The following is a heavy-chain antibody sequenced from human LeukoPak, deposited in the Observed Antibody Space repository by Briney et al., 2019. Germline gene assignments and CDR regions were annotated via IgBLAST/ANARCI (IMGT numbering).Heavy chain of an antibody. J-gene: IGHJ4*01. CDR3: ARGKPQTPMIVVVVELDY. D-gene: IGHD3-22*01. Sequence: ASVKVSCKASGYTFTGYYMHWVRQAPGQGLEWMGWINPNSGGTNYAQKFQGRVTMTRDTSISTAYMDLSRLRSDDTAVYYCARGKPQTPMIVVVVELDYCGQGRLVTVSS. CDR1: GYTFTGYY. CDR2: INPNSGGT. V-gene: IGHV1-2*02.